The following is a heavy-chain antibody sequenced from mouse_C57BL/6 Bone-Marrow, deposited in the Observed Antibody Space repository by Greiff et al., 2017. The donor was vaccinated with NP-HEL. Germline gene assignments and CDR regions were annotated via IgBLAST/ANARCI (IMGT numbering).Heavy chain of an antibody. J-gene: IGHJ2*01. Sequence: EVMLVESGGGLVKPGGSLKLSCAASGFTFSSYAMSWVRQTPEKRLEWVATISDGGSYTYYPDNVKGRFTISRDNAKNNLYLQMSHLKSEDTAMYYCASFSGVSFDYSGQGTTLTVSS. D-gene: IGHD3-1*01. CDR3: ASFSGVSFDY. V-gene: IGHV5-4*03. CDR2: ISDGGSYT. CDR1: GFTFSSYA.